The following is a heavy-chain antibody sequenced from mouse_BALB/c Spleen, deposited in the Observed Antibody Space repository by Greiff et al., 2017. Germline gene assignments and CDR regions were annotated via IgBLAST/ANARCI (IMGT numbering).Heavy chain of an antibody. CDR1: GYSITSCYY. CDR2: ISYDGSN. D-gene: IGHD1-1*01. V-gene: IGHV3-6*02. CDR3: ASYYYGSPWFAY. Sequence: EVQLQESGPGLVKPSQSLSLTCSVTGYSITSCYYWNWIRQFPGNKLEWMGYISYDGSNNYNPSLKNRISITRDTSKNQFFLKLNSVTTEDTATYYCASYYYGSPWFAYWGQGTLVTVSA. J-gene: IGHJ3*01.